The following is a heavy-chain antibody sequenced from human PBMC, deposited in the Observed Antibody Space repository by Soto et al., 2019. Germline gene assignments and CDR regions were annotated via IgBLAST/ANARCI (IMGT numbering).Heavy chain of an antibody. V-gene: IGHV1-18*01. Sequence: QVQLVQSGAEVKKPGASVKVSCKASGYTFTSYGISCVRQAPGQGLEWMGWISAYNGNTNYAQKLQGRVTMTTDTSTSTAYMELRSMRSDATDVYYCARDATIYDYVWWTPLPWFDPWGQGTLVTVSS. D-gene: IGHD3-16*01. J-gene: IGHJ5*02. CDR1: GYTFTSYG. CDR3: ARDATIYDYVWWTPLPWFDP. CDR2: ISAYNGNT.